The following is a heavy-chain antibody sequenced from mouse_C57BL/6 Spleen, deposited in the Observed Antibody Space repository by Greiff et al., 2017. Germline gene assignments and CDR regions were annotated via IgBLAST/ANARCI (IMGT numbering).Heavy chain of an antibody. CDR2: IYPGDGDT. Sequence: VQLQQSGPELVKPGASVKISCEASGYAFSSSWMNWVKQRPGKGLEWIGRIYPGDGDTNYNGKFKGKATLTADKSSSTAYMQLSSLTSEDSAVYFCARSPYYYGSTAWFAYWGQGTLVTVSA. D-gene: IGHD1-1*01. CDR1: GYAFSSSW. CDR3: ARSPYYYGSTAWFAY. J-gene: IGHJ3*01. V-gene: IGHV1-82*01.